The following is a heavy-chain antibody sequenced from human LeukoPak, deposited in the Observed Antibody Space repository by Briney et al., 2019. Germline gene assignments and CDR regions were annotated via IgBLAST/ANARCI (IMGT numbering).Heavy chain of an antibody. CDR3: AKFADSSAYYRYYFDY. CDR1: GFTFSSYA. D-gene: IGHD3-22*01. CDR2: ISGSGGNT. Sequence: GGSLRLSCAASGFTFSSYAMSWVRQAPGKGLEWVAAISGSGGNTYYADSVKGRFTNSRENSKNTLYLQMNSLRAEDTAVYYCAKFADSSAYYRYYFDYWGEGPLVTVSS. J-gene: IGHJ4*02. V-gene: IGHV3-23*01.